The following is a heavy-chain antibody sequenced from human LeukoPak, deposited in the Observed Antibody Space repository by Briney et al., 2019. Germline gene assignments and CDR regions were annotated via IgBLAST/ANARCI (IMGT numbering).Heavy chain of an antibody. CDR3: ARDERAGSGWYFVY. J-gene: IGHJ4*02. D-gene: IGHD6-19*01. Sequence: GGSLRLSCAASGLTFSSYSMNWVRQAPGKGLEWVSYISYSSSTIYYADSVKGRFTISRDNAKNSLYLQMNSLRDEDTAVYYCARDERAGSGWYFVYWGQGTLVTVSS. CDR1: GLTFSSYS. V-gene: IGHV3-48*02. CDR2: ISYSSSTI.